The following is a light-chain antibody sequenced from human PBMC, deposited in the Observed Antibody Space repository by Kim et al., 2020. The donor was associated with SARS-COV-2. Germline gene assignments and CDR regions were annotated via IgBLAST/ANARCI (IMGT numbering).Light chain of an antibody. CDR3: QKYDIAPWT. J-gene: IGKJ1*01. V-gene: IGKV1-27*01. CDR1: HPISHY. CDR2: AAS. Sequence: SASVGDRVTITCRASHPISHYLAWYRQKPGKVPKLLIYAASTLQSGVPSRFSGSGSGTDFTLTISSLQPEDVATYYCQKYDIAPWTFGQGTKVDIK.